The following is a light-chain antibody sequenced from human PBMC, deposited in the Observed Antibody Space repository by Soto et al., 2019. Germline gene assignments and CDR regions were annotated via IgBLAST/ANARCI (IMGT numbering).Light chain of an antibody. V-gene: IGKV3-20*01. CDR1: QSVSSTY. CDR3: QQYGSSPRA. J-gene: IGKJ4*01. Sequence: EIVLTQSPGTLSLSPGERATLSCRASQSVSSTYLAWYQQKPDQAHRLLIDGASSRATGIPDRFSGSGSGTDFTLTISRLEPEDLAVYYCQQYGSSPRAFGGGTKVEFK. CDR2: GAS.